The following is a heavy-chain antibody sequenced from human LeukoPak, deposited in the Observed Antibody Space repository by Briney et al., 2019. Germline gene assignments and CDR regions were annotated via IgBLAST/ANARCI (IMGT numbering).Heavy chain of an antibody. J-gene: IGHJ4*01. CDR2: ISWDGGRT. Sequence: GGSLRLSCAASGFPFGQYAMSWVRQVPGKGLEWVSDISWDGGRTNYIDSVKGRFTISRDNAKNSLFLQMNSLRVEDTAFYCARDRHEESDYTFDYWGRGILVTVSS. CDR1: GFPFGQYA. CDR3: ARDRHEESDYTFDY. D-gene: IGHD4-11*01. V-gene: IGHV3-20*01.